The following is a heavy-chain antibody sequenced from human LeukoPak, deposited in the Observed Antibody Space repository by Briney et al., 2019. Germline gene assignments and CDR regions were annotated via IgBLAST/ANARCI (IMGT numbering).Heavy chain of an antibody. Sequence: ASVKVSCKASGCTFTCYYMHWVRQAPGQGLEWMGWSNPNSGGTNYAQKFQGRVTMTRDTSISTAYMELSRLRSDDTAVYYCARVVAVGFGYYYYYMDVWGKGTTVTVSS. CDR3: ARVVAVGFGYYYYYMDV. CDR2: SNPNSGGT. J-gene: IGHJ6*03. D-gene: IGHD5-12*01. CDR1: GCTFTCYY. V-gene: IGHV1-2*02.